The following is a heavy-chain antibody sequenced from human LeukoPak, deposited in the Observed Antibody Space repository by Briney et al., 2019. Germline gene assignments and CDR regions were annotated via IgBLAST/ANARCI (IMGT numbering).Heavy chain of an antibody. D-gene: IGHD3-22*01. J-gene: IGHJ4*02. CDR1: GFTFSDYY. CDR3: ASGTKTYYYDSSGFDY. Sequence: GGPLRPSCAASGFTFSDYYMSWIRQAPGKGLEWVSYISSSGSTIYYADSVKGRFTISRDNAKNSLYLQMNSLRAEDTAVYYCASGTKTYYYDSSGFDYWGQGTLVTVSS. V-gene: IGHV3-11*04. CDR2: ISSSGSTI.